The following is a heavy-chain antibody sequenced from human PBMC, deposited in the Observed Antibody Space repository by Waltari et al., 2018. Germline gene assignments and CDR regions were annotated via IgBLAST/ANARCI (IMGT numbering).Heavy chain of an antibody. CDR3: ARPSVGKFPYEDSGYYAFDI. CDR1: GGPPGRRNYY. J-gene: IGHJ3*02. CDR2: LYYRGGP. D-gene: IGHD3-22*01. Sequence: QLQLQESGPGLVKPSETLSLTCAVSGGPPGRRNYYWGWIRPPPGKGLEWIGGLYYRGGPSYNPSLQSRVFISLDKSNNEISLRLSSVTAADTAVYYCARPSVGKFPYEDSGYYAFDIWGRGIMVTVSS. V-gene: IGHV4-39*07.